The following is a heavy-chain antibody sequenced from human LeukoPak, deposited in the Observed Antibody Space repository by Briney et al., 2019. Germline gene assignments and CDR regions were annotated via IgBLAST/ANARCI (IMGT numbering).Heavy chain of an antibody. Sequence: PSETLSLTCAVYGGSLSGYYWSWIRQPPGKGLEWIGEINHSGSTNYNPSLKSRVTISVDTSKNQFSLKLSSVTAADTAVYYCASGASGGVVAAFDYWDQGTLVTVSS. CDR1: GGSLSGYY. J-gene: IGHJ4*02. D-gene: IGHD2-15*01. V-gene: IGHV4-34*01. CDR3: ASGASGGVVAAFDY. CDR2: INHSGST.